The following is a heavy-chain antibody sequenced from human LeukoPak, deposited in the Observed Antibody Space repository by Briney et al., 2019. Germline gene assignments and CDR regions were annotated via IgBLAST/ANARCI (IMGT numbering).Heavy chain of an antibody. J-gene: IGHJ4*02. CDR2: IYYSGST. CDR1: GDSIISSSYY. V-gene: IGHV4-39*01. D-gene: IGHD3-3*01. CDR3: ARRINDFWSGQYGYYFDY. Sequence: PSETLSLTCTVSGDSIISSSYYWGWIRQPPGKGLEWIGSIYYSGSTYYNSSLKSRVTISVDTSKNQLSLKLSSVTAADTAVYYCARRINDFWSGQYGYYFDYWGQGTLVTVSS.